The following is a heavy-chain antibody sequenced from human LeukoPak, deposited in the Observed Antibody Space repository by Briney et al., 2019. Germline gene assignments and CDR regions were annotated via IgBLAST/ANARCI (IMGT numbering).Heavy chain of an antibody. CDR1: GGSFSGYY. J-gene: IGHJ6*03. CDR3: ARVNSASSGWPGDHFHYIDV. CDR2: INHRGSA. Sequence: PSETLSLTCTVSGGSFSGYYWNWIRQSPGKGLEWVGEINHRGSASYSPSLRSRVSIAEDTSKNQFSLTLSSVVAADTAVYYCARVNSASSGWPGDHFHYIDVWGKGTTVIVSS. D-gene: IGHD6-19*01. V-gene: IGHV4-34*01.